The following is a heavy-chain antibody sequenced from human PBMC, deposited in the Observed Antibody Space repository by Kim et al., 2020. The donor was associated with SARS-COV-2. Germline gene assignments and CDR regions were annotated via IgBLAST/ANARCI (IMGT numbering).Heavy chain of an antibody. CDR2: ISGISYTI. V-gene: IGHV3-48*02. CDR1: GFPFNTYG. CDR3: AIRLSKEGATTHP. Sequence: GGSLRLSCAASGFPFNTYGMNWVRQAPGKGLEWVTYISGISYTIYYADSVKGRFTISRDNAKNSLFLQMNSLRDEATAVYYYAIRLSKEGATTHPWGKGT. D-gene: IGHD1-26*01. J-gene: IGHJ5*02.